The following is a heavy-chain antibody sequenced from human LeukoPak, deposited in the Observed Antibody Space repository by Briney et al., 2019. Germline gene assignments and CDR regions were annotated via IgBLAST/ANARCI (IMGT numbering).Heavy chain of an antibody. CDR2: ISGSSGII. V-gene: IGHV3-48*01. CDR1: GFTFNTYT. CDR3: ARDQYDTWSRRGNFDS. Sequence: GGSLRLSCAASGFTFNTYTMNWVRQAPGKGLEWVSYISGSSGIIDYADSVRGRFTISRDNAKNSLYLQMNSLRAEDTAVYYCARDQYDTWSRRGNFDSWGQGTLVIVSS. D-gene: IGHD3-3*01. J-gene: IGHJ4*02.